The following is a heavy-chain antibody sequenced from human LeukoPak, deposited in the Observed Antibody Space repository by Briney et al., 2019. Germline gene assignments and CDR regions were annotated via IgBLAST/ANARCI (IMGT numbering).Heavy chain of an antibody. CDR1: GGSFSDHY. Sequence: SETLSLTCAVYGGSFSDHYWNWIRQPPGKGLEWIGEINHSGTTNYYAPLKSRVTISVDTSKNHFSLKLNSMTAADTAVYYCARKASHYSYGLRAIDYWGQGNLVTVSS. D-gene: IGHD5-18*01. CDR2: INHSGTT. J-gene: IGHJ4*02. V-gene: IGHV4-34*01. CDR3: ARKASHYSYGLRAIDY.